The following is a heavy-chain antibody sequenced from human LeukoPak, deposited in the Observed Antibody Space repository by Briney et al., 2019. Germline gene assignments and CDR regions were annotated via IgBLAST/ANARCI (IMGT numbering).Heavy chain of an antibody. V-gene: IGHV3-30*18. Sequence: GGSLRLSCAASGFTVSSNGIHWVRQPPRKWLEWVAFISYDGSTKYYADSVSGRFTISRDNSKNTLYLQMNRLRAKDKTVYYCAKDLSTQWSLDYWGEGTLVTVSS. J-gene: IGHJ4*02. CDR1: GFTVSSNG. CDR2: ISYDGSTK. CDR3: AKDLSTQWSLDY. D-gene: IGHD2-15*01.